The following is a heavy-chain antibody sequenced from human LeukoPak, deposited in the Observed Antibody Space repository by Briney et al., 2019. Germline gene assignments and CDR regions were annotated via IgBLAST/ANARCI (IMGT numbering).Heavy chain of an antibody. CDR1: GGSFSGYY. D-gene: IGHD4-17*01. V-gene: IGHV4-34*01. Sequence: SETLSLTCAVYGGSFSGYYWSWIRQPPGKGLEWIGEINLSGSTKYNPSLKSRVIMSVDTSKNQFSLNLSSVTAADTAVYYCATTLKFGDFGFYFDYWGQGTLVTVSS. J-gene: IGHJ4*02. CDR3: ATTLKFGDFGFYFDY. CDR2: INLSGST.